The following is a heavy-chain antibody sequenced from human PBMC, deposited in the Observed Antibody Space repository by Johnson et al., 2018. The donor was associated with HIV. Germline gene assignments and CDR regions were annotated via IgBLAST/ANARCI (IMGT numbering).Heavy chain of an antibody. D-gene: IGHD3-16*01. J-gene: IGHJ3*02. CDR3: ARGRITVEGGDQRGGAFDI. V-gene: IGHV3-30*13. CDR2: ISYDGSNK. Sequence: VQLVESGGGVVQPGRSLRLSSAASGFTFSSYGMHWVRQAPGKGLEWVAVISYDGSNKYYADSVRGRFTISRDNSENSLYLQMNSLRPDDTAVYFCARGRITVEGGDQRGGAFDIWGQGTMVTVSS. CDR1: GFTFSSYG.